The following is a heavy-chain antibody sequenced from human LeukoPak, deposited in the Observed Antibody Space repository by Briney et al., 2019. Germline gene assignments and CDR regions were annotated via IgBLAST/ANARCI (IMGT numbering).Heavy chain of an antibody. J-gene: IGHJ4*02. V-gene: IGHV1-8*01. CDR2: MNPNSGNT. Sequence: ASVKVSCKASGYTFTSYDINWVRQATGQGLEWMGWMNPNSGNTGYAQKFQGRVTMTRNTSISTAYMELSSLRSEDTAVYYCARAPPSRGGFDYWGQGTLVTVSS. D-gene: IGHD3-16*01. CDR3: ARAPPSRGGFDY. CDR1: GYTFTSYD.